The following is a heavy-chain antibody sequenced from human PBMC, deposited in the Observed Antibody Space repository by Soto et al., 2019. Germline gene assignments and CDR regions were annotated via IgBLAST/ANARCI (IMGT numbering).Heavy chain of an antibody. V-gene: IGHV4-59*01. D-gene: IGHD3-22*01. Sequence: SETLSLTCTASGGSISSYYWSWIRQPPGKGLEWIGYIYYSGSTNYNPSLKSRVTISVDTSKNQFSLKLSSVTAADTAVYYCASVYYDSSGYIFDYWGQGTLVTVSS. CDR1: GGSISSYY. CDR2: IYYSGST. CDR3: ASVYYDSSGYIFDY. J-gene: IGHJ4*02.